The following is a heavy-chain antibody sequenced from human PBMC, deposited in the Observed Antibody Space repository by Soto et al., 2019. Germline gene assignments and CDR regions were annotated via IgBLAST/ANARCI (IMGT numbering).Heavy chain of an antibody. CDR2: ISYDGSNK. J-gene: IGHJ4*02. D-gene: IGHD3-3*01. CDR3: AKDARITICGVVRRYFDY. V-gene: IGHV3-30*18. Sequence: QVQLVESGGGVVQPGRSLRLSCAASGFTFSSYGMHWVRQAPGKGLEWVAVISYDGSNKYYADSVKGRFTISRDNSKNTLYLQMNSLRAEDTAVYYCAKDARITICGVVRRYFDYWGQGTLVTVSS. CDR1: GFTFSSYG.